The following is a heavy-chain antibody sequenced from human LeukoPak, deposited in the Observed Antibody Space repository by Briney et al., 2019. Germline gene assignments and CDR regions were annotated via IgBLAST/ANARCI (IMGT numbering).Heavy chain of an antibody. CDR3: ARDSGYSYGYDAFDI. CDR2: ISSNGGST. Sequence: LPGGSLRLSCSASGFTFSSYAMHWVRQAPGKGLEYVSAISSNGGSTYYADSVKGRFTISRDNSKNTLYLQMNSLRAEDTAVYYCARDSGYSYGYDAFDIWGQGTMVTVSS. J-gene: IGHJ3*02. CDR1: GFTFSSYA. D-gene: IGHD5-18*01. V-gene: IGHV3-64*04.